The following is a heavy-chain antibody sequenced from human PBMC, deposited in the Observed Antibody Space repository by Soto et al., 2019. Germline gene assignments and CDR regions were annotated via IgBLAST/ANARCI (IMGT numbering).Heavy chain of an antibody. J-gene: IGHJ4*02. Sequence: SETLSLTCTVSGGSISSSSYYWGWIRQPPGKGLEWIGSIYYSGSTYYNPSLKSRVTISVDTSKNQFSLKLSSVTAADTAVYYCASPTRDYGSGYDGDYWGQGTLVTVSS. D-gene: IGHD3-10*01. CDR1: GGSISSSSYY. CDR2: IYYSGST. CDR3: ASPTRDYGSGYDGDY. V-gene: IGHV4-39*01.